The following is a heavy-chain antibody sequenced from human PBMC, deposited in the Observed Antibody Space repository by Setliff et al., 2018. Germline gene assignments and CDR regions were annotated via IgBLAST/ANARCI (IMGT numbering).Heavy chain of an antibody. CDR2: IYYSGTT. CDR3: TGGSQWLPSN. V-gene: IGHV4-59*02. CDR1: GVFVSSYF. D-gene: IGHD6-19*01. J-gene: IGHJ4*02. Sequence: PSETLSLTCTVSGVFVSSYFWSWIRQPPGKRLEWIGYIYYSGTTNYNPSLKSRVTISVDTSKNQFSLRLSSATAADTAVYYCTGGSQWLPSNWGQGTLVTVSS.